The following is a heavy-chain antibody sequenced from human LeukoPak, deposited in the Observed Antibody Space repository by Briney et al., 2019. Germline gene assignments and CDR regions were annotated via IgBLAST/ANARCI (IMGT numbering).Heavy chain of an antibody. CDR1: GGTFSSYA. CDR3: ARDSTSFNDAFDI. D-gene: IGHD2-2*01. J-gene: IGHJ3*02. Sequence: SVKVSCKASGGTFSSYAISWVRQAPGQGLEWMGGIIPIFGTANYAQKFQGRVTTTADESTSTAYMELSSLRSEDTAVYYCARDSTSFNDAFDIWGQGTMVTVSS. V-gene: IGHV1-69*13. CDR2: IIPIFGTA.